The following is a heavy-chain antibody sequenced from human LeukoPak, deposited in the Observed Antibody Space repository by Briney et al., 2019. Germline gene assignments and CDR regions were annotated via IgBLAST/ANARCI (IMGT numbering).Heavy chain of an antibody. CDR3: AKSGDYGDYKFN. J-gene: IGHJ4*02. CDR2: ISGSGGST. CDR1: GFTLSSYA. D-gene: IGHD4-17*01. V-gene: IGHV3-23*01. Sequence: GGSLRLSCAASGFTLSSYAMSWVRQAPGKGLEWVSAISGSGGSTYYADCVKGRFTISRDNSKNTLYLQMNSLRAEDTAVYYCAKSGDYGDYKFNWGQGTLVTVSS.